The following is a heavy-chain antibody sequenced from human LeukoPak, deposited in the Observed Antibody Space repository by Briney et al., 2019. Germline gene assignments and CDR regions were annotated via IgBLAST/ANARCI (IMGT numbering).Heavy chain of an antibody. V-gene: IGHV1-69*04. J-gene: IGHJ6*02. Sequence: ASVKVSCKASGGTFSSYAISWVRQAPGQGLEWMGRIIPILGIANYAQKFQGRVTITADKSTSTAYMELSSLRSEDTAVYYCARAANYYYGMDVWGQGTTVTVSS. CDR3: ARAANYYYGMDV. CDR1: GGTFSSYA. CDR2: IIPILGIA.